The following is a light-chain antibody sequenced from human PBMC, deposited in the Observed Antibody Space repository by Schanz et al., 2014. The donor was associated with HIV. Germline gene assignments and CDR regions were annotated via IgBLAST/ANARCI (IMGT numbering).Light chain of an antibody. J-gene: IGLJ2*01. CDR2: DVS. CDR1: SSDVGGYNY. Sequence: QSALTQPASVSGSPGQSITISCTGTSSDVGGYNYVSWYQQHPGKAPKLMIYDVSNRPSGVSNRFSGSKSGNTASLTISGLQAEDEADYYCASYTMSNTWIFGGGTKLTVL. V-gene: IGLV2-14*01. CDR3: ASYTMSNTWI.